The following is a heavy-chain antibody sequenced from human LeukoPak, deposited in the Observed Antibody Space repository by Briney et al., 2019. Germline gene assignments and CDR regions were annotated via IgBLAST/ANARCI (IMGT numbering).Heavy chain of an antibody. D-gene: IGHD4-11*01. CDR2: IRSKAYGGTT. Sequence: QPGRSLRLSCTASGFTFGDYAMSWVRQAPGKGLEWVGFIRSKAYGGTTEYAASVKGRFTISRDDSKSIAYLQMNSLRTEDTAMYYCTRDRYSFDYWGQGTLVTVSS. CDR3: TRDRYSFDY. V-gene: IGHV3-49*04. J-gene: IGHJ4*02. CDR1: GFTFGDYA.